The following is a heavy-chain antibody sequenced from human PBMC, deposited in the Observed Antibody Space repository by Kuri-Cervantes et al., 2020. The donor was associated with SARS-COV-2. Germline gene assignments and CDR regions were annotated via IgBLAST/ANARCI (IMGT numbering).Heavy chain of an antibody. D-gene: IGHD3-22*01. CDR1: GGSISSYY. J-gene: IGHJ6*02. CDR2: IYYSGST. Sequence: SETLSLTCTVSGGSISSYYWSWIRQPPGKGLEWIGYIYYSGSTNYNPSLKSRVTRSVDTSKNQFSLKLSSVTAADTAVYYCARSDSSGYYYYYYGMDVWGQGTTVTVSS. CDR3: ARSDSSGYYYYYYGMDV. V-gene: IGHV4-59*01.